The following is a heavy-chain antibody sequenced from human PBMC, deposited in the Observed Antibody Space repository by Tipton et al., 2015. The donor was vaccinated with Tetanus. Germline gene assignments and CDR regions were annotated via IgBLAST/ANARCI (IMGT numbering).Heavy chain of an antibody. CDR1: GFTFKSYT. D-gene: IGHD3-10*01. V-gene: IGHV3-23*01. CDR2: ISGSRLTP. Sequence: GSLRLSCTASGFTFKSYTLNWVRQAPGNGLEWVAAISGSRLTPYYADSVKGRFTISRDNSKNTLYLQMNSLKAEDTAVYYCAKVGNALIWFGESTYYFDYWGQGTLVTVSS. J-gene: IGHJ4*02. CDR3: AKVGNALIWFGESTYYFDY.